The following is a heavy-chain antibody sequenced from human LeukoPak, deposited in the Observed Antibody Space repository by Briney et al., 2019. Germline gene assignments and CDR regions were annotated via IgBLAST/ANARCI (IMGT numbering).Heavy chain of an antibody. Sequence: SVNVSCKASGGTFSSYAISWVRLAPGQGLEWMGRIIPILVIANYAQKFQGRVTITADKSTSTAYRDLSSLRSQDTAVYYCARDRHSGSYFTNLPGYFDYWGQGTLVTVSS. V-gene: IGHV1-69*04. J-gene: IGHJ4*02. CDR1: GGTFSSYA. CDR3: ARDRHSGSYFTNLPGYFDY. D-gene: IGHD1-26*01. CDR2: IIPILVIA.